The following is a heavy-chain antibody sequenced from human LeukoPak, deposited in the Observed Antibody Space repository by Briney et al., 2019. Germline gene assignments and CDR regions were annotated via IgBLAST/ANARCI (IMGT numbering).Heavy chain of an antibody. CDR3: AKDRGARVRSIDY. J-gene: IGHJ4*02. Sequence: GGSLRLSCAASGFTFSSYGMHWVRQAPGKGLEWVAVISYDGSNKYYADSVKGRFTISRDNSKNTLYLQMNSLRAEDTAVYYCAKDRGARVRSIDYWGRGTLVTVSS. CDR2: ISYDGSNK. V-gene: IGHV3-30*18. D-gene: IGHD4-17*01. CDR1: GFTFSSYG.